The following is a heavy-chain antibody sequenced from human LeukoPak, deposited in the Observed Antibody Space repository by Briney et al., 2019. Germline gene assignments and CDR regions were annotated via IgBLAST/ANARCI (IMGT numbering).Heavy chain of an antibody. Sequence: GGSLRLSCAASGFTFSDYYMSWLRRAPGKGLEWVSYISSSGSTIYYADSVKGRFTISRDNAKNSLSLQMNSLRAEDTAVYYCARASVKLWLVDAFDIWGQGTMVTVSS. CDR2: ISSSGSTI. J-gene: IGHJ3*02. D-gene: IGHD5-18*01. CDR3: ARASVKLWLVDAFDI. V-gene: IGHV3-11*01. CDR1: GFTFSDYY.